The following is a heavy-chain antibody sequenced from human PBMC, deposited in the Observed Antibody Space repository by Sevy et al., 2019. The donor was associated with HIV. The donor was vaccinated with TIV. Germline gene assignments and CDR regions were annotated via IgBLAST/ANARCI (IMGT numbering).Heavy chain of an antibody. D-gene: IGHD4-17*01. CDR1: GFTFSTYG. Sequence: LSLTCAASGFTFSTYGMHWVLRAPGKGLEWVALIWFDGSNTYYAVSVKGRFTISRDIAKNTLHLQINSLRAEDTAVYYCARDLEFYDYGDYGPAFMPDYWGQGTLVTVSS. J-gene: IGHJ4*02. CDR3: ARDLEFYDYGDYGPAFMPDY. CDR2: IWFDGSNT. V-gene: IGHV3-33*01.